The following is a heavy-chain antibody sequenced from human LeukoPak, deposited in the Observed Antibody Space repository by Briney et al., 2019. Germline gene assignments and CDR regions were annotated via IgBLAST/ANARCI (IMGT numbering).Heavy chain of an antibody. D-gene: IGHD3-10*01. CDR3: VKVAKYYYGSETYYFFEH. Sequence: GGSLRLSCAASGFTFSSYWMSWVRQAPGKGLEWVANIKQDGSEKYYVDSVKGRFTISRDNAKNLLDLQMNSLRVEDTGIYYCVKVAKYYYGSETYYFFEHWGQGTPVTASS. V-gene: IGHV3-7*01. J-gene: IGHJ4*02. CDR2: IKQDGSEK. CDR1: GFTFSSYW.